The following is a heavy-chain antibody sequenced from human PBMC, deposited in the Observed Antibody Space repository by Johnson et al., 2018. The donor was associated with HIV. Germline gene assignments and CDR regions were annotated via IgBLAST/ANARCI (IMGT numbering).Heavy chain of an antibody. J-gene: IGHJ3*02. CDR1: GFTFSSYD. V-gene: IGHV3-13*01. D-gene: IGHD1-26*01. CDR3: ARGSEDAFDI. CDR2: IGTAGDT. Sequence: VQLVESGGGVVQPGRSLRLSCAASGFTFSSYDMHWVRQATGKGLVWVSAIGTAGDTYYPGSVKGRFTISRENAKNSLYLQMNSLRAGDTAVYYCARGSEDAFDIWGQGTLVTVSS.